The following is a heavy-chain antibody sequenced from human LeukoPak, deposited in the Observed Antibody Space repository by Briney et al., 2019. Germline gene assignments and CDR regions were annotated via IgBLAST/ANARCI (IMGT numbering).Heavy chain of an antibody. CDR1: GFTFSIYE. Sequence: GGSLRLSCAASGFTFSIYEMNWVRQAPGKGLERVSYISSSGSTIYYADSVKGRFTISRDNAKNSLYLQMNSLRAEDTAVYYCASGGFGELSHDYWGQGTLVTVSS. V-gene: IGHV3-48*03. CDR3: ASGGFGELSHDY. J-gene: IGHJ4*02. D-gene: IGHD3-10*01. CDR2: ISSSGSTI.